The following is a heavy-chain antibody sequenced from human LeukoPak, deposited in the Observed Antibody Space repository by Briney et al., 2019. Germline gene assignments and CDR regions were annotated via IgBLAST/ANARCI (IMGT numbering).Heavy chain of an antibody. Sequence: GESLKISCKGSGYSFTSYRISWVRQMPGKGLEWMGRIDPSDSYTNYSPSFQGHVTISADKSISTAYLQWSSLKASDTAMYYCARLVGGVGASRRAFDIWGQGTMVTVSS. V-gene: IGHV5-10-1*01. CDR3: ARLVGGVGASRRAFDI. D-gene: IGHD1-26*01. CDR2: IDPSDSYT. CDR1: GYSFTSYR. J-gene: IGHJ3*02.